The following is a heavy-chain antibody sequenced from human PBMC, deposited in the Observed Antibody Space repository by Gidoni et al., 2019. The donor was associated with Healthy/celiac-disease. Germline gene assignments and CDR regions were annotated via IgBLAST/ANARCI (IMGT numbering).Heavy chain of an antibody. CDR2: IIPILGIA. V-gene: IGHV1-69*02. J-gene: IGHJ4*02. CDR3: ASAGHYGGKYSRDY. D-gene: IGHD4-17*01. CDR1: GGTFRSHT. Sequence: QVQLVQSGAEVKKPGSSVKVSCKASGGTFRSHTISWVRQAPGQGLEWMGRIIPILGIANYAQKFQGRVTITADKSTSTAYMELSSLRSEDTAVYYCASAGHYGGKYSRDYWSQGTLVTVSS.